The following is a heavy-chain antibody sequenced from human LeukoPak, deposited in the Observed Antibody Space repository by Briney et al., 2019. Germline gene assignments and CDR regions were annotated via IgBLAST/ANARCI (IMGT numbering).Heavy chain of an antibody. CDR3: ARGLIQWELSGFDY. CDR2: IYYSGST. D-gene: IGHD1-26*01. CDR1: GGSISSYY. J-gene: IGHJ4*02. V-gene: IGHV4-59*01. Sequence: TSETLSLTCTVSGGSISSYYWSWIRQPPGKGLEWIGYIYYSGSTNYNPSLKSRVTISVDTSKNQFPLKLSSVTAADTAVYYCARGLIQWELSGFDYWGQGTLVTVSS.